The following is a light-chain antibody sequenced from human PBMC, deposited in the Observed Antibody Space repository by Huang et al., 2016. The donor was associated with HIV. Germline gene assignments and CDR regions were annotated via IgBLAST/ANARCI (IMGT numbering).Light chain of an antibody. J-gene: IGKJ1*01. Sequence: DILLTQSPGTLSLSTGERATLSCRARQRVNNNFLVWYQQKPGHAPSLHIYGGSSRATVVPDRFSSSGSGTDFTLTISRLEPEDFAVYYCHQYGDSRGTFGQGTKVEIK. CDR3: HQYGDSRGT. CDR2: GGS. V-gene: IGKV3-20*01. CDR1: QRVNNNF.